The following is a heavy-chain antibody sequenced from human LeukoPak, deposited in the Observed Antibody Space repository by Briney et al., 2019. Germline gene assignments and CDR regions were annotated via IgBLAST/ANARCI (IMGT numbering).Heavy chain of an antibody. CDR3: ARVHATGYFSLDLGY. CDR2: INPNTGGT. CDR1: GCTFTGYF. Sequence: GASVKVSCKASGCTFTGYFMHWVRQAPGQGLDWMGWINPNTGGTKYAQKFQGRVTMTRDTSIGTAYMELSTVTSDDTAVYFCARVHATGYFSLDLGYWGQGTLVTVSS. V-gene: IGHV1-2*02. D-gene: IGHD3-9*01. J-gene: IGHJ4*02.